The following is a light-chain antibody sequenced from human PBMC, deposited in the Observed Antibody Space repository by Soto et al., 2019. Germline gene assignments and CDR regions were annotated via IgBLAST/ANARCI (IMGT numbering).Light chain of an antibody. V-gene: IGLV2-23*01. CDR3: GSYATTNTT. Sequence: QSALTQPASVSGSPGQSIIISCTGTSSDVGTYNLVSWYQQHPGKAPKLIIYEGSKRTSGVSNRFSGSKSGNTDSLTISGLQADDEADYYGGSYATTNTTFGGGTKLTVL. CDR2: EGS. J-gene: IGLJ2*01. CDR1: SSDVGTYNL.